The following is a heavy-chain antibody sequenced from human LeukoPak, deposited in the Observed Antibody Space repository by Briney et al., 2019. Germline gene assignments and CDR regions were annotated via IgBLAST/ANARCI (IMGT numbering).Heavy chain of an antibody. J-gene: IGHJ3*02. V-gene: IGHV4-59*01. CDR3: ARERSFGVVIISDDAFDI. CDR2: IYYSGST. CDR1: GGSISSYY. D-gene: IGHD3-3*01. Sequence: PSETLSLTCTVSGGSISSYYWSWIRQPPGKGLEWIGYIYYSGSTNYNPSLKGRVTISVGTSKNKFSLKLSSVTAADTAVYYCARERSFGVVIISDDAFDIWGQGTMVTVSS.